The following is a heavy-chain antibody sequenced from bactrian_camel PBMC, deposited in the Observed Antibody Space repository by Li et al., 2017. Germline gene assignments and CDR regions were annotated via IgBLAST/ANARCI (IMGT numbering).Heavy chain of an antibody. CDR3: ATNVVLGMCPRAYEWRY. CDR2: IYPTGSPT. J-gene: IGHJ4*01. D-gene: IGHD1*01. Sequence: HVQLVESGGGLVQPGGSLRLSCAASTFTVSNYDMTWVRQAPGKGLEWVSGIYPTGSPTHYADSVKGRFTISQDNAKNTVYLQMNSLKPEDAGMYYCATNVVLGMCPRAYEWRYWGQGTQVTVS. CDR1: TFTVSNYD. V-gene: IGHV3S7*01.